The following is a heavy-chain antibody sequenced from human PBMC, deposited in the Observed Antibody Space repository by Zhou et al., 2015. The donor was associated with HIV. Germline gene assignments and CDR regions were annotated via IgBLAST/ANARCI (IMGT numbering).Heavy chain of an antibody. CDR1: GFTFDDYA. CDR3: AKDTSRGYSSGLGAFDI. CDR2: ISWNSGSI. V-gene: IGHV3-9*03. D-gene: IGHD6-19*01. Sequence: EVQLVESGGGLVQPGRSLRLSCAASGFTFDDYAMHWVRQAPGKGLEWVSGISWNSGSIGYADSVKGRFTISRDNAKNSLYLQMNSLRAEDMALYYCAKDTSRGYSSGLGAFDIWGQGTMVTVSS. J-gene: IGHJ3*02.